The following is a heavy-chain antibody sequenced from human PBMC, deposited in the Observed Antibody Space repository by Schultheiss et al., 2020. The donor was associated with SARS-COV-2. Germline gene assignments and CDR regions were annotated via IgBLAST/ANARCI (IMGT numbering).Heavy chain of an antibody. CDR2: ISSNGGST. CDR1: GFTFSSYA. J-gene: IGHJ4*02. CDR3: ARDELSSGWSFDY. V-gene: IGHV3-64*04. Sequence: GGSLRLSCAASGFTFSSYAMHWVRQAPGKGLEYVSAISSNGGSTYYADSVKGRFTISRDNSKNTLYLQMNSLRAEDTAVYYCARDELSSGWSFDYWGQGTLVTVSS. D-gene: IGHD6-19*01.